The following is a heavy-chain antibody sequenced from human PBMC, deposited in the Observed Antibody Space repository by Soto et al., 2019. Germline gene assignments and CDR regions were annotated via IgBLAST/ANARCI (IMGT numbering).Heavy chain of an antibody. Sequence: QVELVESGGGVVQPGRSLRLSCAASGFTFSNYGMHWVRQAPGKGLEWAAVISYDGSNKYYADSVKGRFSISRDNSNNTLYLQMNSMRAEDTAVYYCAIFLREVDTAMIPGAYWGQGTLVTVSS. V-gene: IGHV3-30*03. CDR1: GFTFSNYG. CDR3: AIFLREVDTAMIPGAY. CDR2: ISYDGSNK. J-gene: IGHJ4*02. D-gene: IGHD5-18*01.